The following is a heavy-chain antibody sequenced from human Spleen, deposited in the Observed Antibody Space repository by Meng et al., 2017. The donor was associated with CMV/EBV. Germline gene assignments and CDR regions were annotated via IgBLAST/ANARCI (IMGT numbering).Heavy chain of an antibody. D-gene: IGHD3-3*01. V-gene: IGHV3-23*01. CDR2: ISGSGDST. CDR3: AREGDVLRFLEWPMGAMDV. CDR1: GFIFSSYA. J-gene: IGHJ6*02. Sequence: GGSLRLSCAGSGFIFSSYAMTWVRQAPGKGLEWVSGISGSGDSTYYADSVKGRFTISRDNSRNTLYLQINSLRGDDTAVYYCAREGDVLRFLEWPMGAMDVWGQGTAVTVSS.